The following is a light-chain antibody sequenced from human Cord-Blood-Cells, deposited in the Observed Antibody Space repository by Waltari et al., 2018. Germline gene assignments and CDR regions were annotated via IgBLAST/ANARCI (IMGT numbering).Light chain of an antibody. CDR1: QSVSSY. J-gene: IGKJ5*01. CDR2: DAS. Sequence: EIVLTQSPATLSLSPGERPPLSCRASQSVSSYLAWYQRKPGQAPRLLNYDASNRANGIPARFSGSGSGTDFTLTISSLEPEDFAVYYCQQRSNWPPITFGQGTRLEI. CDR3: QQRSNWPPIT. V-gene: IGKV3-11*01.